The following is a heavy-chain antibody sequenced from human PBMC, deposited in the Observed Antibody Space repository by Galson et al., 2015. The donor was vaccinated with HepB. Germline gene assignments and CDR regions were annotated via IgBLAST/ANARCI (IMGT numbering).Heavy chain of an antibody. CDR1: GFTFSNYA. CDR2: VSYDESNK. D-gene: IGHD6-13*01. V-gene: IGHV3-30*04. Sequence: SLRLSCAASGFTFSNYAMHWVRQAPGKGLEWVAVVSYDESNKYYAESVKGRFTISRDHSKNTLSLQMNSLRVEDTAVYYCARDRSRGSVAAAAAFRWFDPWGQGTLVTVSS. CDR3: ARDRSRGSVAAAAAFRWFDP. J-gene: IGHJ5*02.